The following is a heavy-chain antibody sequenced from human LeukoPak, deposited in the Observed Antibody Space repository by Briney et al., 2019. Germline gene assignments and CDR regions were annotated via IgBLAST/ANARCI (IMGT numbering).Heavy chain of an antibody. D-gene: IGHD6-19*01. CDR3: ARDGYSSGWYPSEYNWFDP. Sequence: GGSLRLSCAASGFTFSDYYMSWIRQAPGKGLEWVSYISSSGSTIYYADSVKGRFTISRDNAKNSLYLQMNSLRAEDTAVYYCARDGYSSGWYPSEYNWFDPWSQGTLVTVSS. CDR1: GFTFSDYY. CDR2: ISSSGSTI. V-gene: IGHV3-11*01. J-gene: IGHJ5*02.